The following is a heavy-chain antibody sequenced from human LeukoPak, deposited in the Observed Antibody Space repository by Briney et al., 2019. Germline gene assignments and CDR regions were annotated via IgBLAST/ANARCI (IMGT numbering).Heavy chain of an antibody. CDR3: AKAPPKPGSGSYYRLQALGY. J-gene: IGHJ4*02. CDR1: GFTFSSYA. V-gene: IGHV3-23*01. CDR2: ISGSGGST. D-gene: IGHD3-10*01. Sequence: GGSLRLSCAASGFTFSSYAMSWVRQAPGKGLEWVSAISGSGGSTYYADSVKGRFTISRDNSKNTLYLQMNSLRAEDTAVYYCAKAPPKPGSGSYYRLQALGYWGQGTLVTVSS.